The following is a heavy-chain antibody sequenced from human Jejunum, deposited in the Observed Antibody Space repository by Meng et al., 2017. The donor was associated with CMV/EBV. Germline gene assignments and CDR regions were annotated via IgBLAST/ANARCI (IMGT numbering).Heavy chain of an antibody. J-gene: IGHJ4*02. CDR1: GYTFTNYG. Sequence: QVVPWGVGVKRPRAGVKVSCKAYGYTFTNYGITRVRQDPGQGHGWMGWVSTNNCNTNSAQTLQGRGTMTTDTSTSTTYMELRSLRSEDTAVYFCARVGVGITSGDYWGQGTLVTVSS. D-gene: IGHD3-3*01. V-gene: IGHV1-18*01. CDR2: VSTNNCNT. CDR3: ARVGVGITSGDY.